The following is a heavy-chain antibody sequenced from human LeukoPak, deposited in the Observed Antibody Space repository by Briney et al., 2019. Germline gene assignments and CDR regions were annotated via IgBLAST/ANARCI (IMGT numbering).Heavy chain of an antibody. V-gene: IGHV3-13*04. CDR2: IGTAGDT. CDR1: GFTFRNYD. J-gene: IGHJ4*02. CDR3: ARASGYGGLDY. D-gene: IGHD5-12*01. Sequence: PGGSLRLSCAASGFTFRNYDMHWVRQATGKGLEWVSAIGTAGDTHYLDSVTGRFTISRENAKNSLYLQMNSLRAGDTAVYYCARASGYGGLDYWGQGTLVTVSS.